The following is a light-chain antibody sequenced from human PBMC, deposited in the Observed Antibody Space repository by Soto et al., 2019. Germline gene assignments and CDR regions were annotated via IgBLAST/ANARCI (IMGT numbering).Light chain of an antibody. V-gene: IGLV1-47*01. Sequence: QSVLTQPTSASGTPGQRVTISCSGSSSNIGSNYVYWYQQLPGTAPKLLIYRNNQRPSWVPDRFSGSKSGTSASLAISGLRSEDEADYYCAAWDDSLSVLYVFGTGTKVTVL. CDR2: RNN. CDR1: SSNIGSNY. CDR3: AAWDDSLSVLYV. J-gene: IGLJ1*01.